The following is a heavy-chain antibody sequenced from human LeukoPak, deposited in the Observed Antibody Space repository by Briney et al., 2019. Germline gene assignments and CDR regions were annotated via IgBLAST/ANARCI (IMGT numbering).Heavy chain of an antibody. Sequence: ASVKVSCKASGYTFTIYYMHWVRQAPGQGLEWMGITNPSGGSTSYAQKFQGRVTMTRDMSTSTVYMELSSLRSEDTAVYYCARDRDNVGGSYSFDYWGQGTLVTVSS. CDR1: GYTFTIYY. V-gene: IGHV1-46*01. CDR3: ARDRDNVGGSYSFDY. J-gene: IGHJ4*02. D-gene: IGHD1-26*01. CDR2: TNPSGGST.